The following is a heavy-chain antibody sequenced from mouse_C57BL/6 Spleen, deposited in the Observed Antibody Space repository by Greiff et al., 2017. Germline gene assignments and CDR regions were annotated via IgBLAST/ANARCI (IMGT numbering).Heavy chain of an antibody. V-gene: IGHV1-82*01. CDR3: ATSQFDY. CDR2: IYPGDGDT. Sequence: QVQLQQSGPELVKPGASVKISCKASGYAFSSSWMNWVKQRPGKGLEWIGRIYPGDGDTNYNGKFKGKATLTADKSSSTAYMQLSSLTSEDSAVYFCATSQFDYWGQGTTLTVSS. J-gene: IGHJ2*01. CDR1: GYAFSSSW.